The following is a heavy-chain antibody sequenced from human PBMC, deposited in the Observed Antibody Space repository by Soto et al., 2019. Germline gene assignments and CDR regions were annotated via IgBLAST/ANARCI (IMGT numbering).Heavy chain of an antibody. Sequence: EVQLVESGGGFVQPGRSLRLSCAASGFNFDDYAMHWVRQAPGQGLEWVSGISWNSGTIVYADSVKGRFTISRDNAKNSLYLQMNSLRAEDTAFYYCAKDIRFTGDYGGNSLDYWGQGTLVTVSS. J-gene: IGHJ4*02. D-gene: IGHD4-17*01. CDR3: AKDIRFTGDYGGNSLDY. V-gene: IGHV3-9*01. CDR2: ISWNSGTI. CDR1: GFNFDDYA.